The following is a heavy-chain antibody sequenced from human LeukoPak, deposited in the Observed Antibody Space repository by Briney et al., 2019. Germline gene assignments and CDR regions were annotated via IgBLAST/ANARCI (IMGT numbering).Heavy chain of an antibody. D-gene: IGHD3-10*01. V-gene: IGHV3-11*01. CDR2: ISTSGSTI. CDR1: GFTFRDYY. Sequence: GGSLRLSCAASGFTFRDYYMSWIRQAPGKGLEWVSYISTSGSTIYYADSVKGRFTISRDNPKNSLYLQMNSLRAEDTAVYYCARGKPGLNWFDPWGQGTLVTVSS. J-gene: IGHJ5*02. CDR3: ARGKPGLNWFDP.